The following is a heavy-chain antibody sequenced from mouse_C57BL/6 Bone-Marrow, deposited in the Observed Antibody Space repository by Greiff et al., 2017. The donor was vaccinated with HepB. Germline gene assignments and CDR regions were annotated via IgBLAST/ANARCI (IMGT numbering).Heavy chain of an antibody. V-gene: IGHV1-59*01. CDR2: IDPSDSYT. CDR1: GYTFTSYW. CDR3: ARLLSYAMDY. Sequence: QVQLQQPGAELVRPGPSVKLSCKASGYTFTSYWMHWVKQRPGQGLEWIGVIDPSDSYTNYNQKFKGKATLTVDTSSSTAYMQLSSLTSEDSAVYYCARLLSYAMDYWGQGTSVTVSS. J-gene: IGHJ4*01.